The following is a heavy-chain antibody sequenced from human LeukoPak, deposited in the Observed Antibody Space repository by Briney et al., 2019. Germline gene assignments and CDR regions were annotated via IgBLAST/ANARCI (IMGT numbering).Heavy chain of an antibody. CDR1: GFTFIDHY. J-gene: IGHJ4*02. Sequence: PGGSLRLSCAASGFTFIDHYMDWVRQAPGKGLEWIGRIRNKANSYTTEYAASVKGRFTVSRDDSKNSLFLQMNSLESEDTAVYHCARRNSVTQGLDNWGQGTLVTVSS. D-gene: IGHD5/OR15-5a*01. CDR2: IRNKANSYTT. CDR3: ARRNSVTQGLDN. V-gene: IGHV3-72*01.